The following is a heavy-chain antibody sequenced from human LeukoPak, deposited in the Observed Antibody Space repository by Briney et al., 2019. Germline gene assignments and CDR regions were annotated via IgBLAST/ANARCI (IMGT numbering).Heavy chain of an antibody. J-gene: IGHJ4*02. V-gene: IGHV4-39*07. CDR1: GGSISSSSYY. CDR2: IYYSGST. CDR3: ARARRLAAAGRRGSCYFDY. Sequence: SETLSLTCTVSGGSISSSSYYWGWIRQPPGKGLEWIGSIYYSGSTYYNPSLKSRVTISVDTSKNQFSLKLSSVTAADTAVYYCARARRLAAAGRRGSCYFDYWGQGTLVTVSS. D-gene: IGHD6-13*01.